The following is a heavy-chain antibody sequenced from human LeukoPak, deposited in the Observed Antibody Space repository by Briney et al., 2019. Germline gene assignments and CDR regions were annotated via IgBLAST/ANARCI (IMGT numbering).Heavy chain of an antibody. CDR1: GFSFSSYF. V-gene: IGHV3-23*01. CDR3: AKWKYSNSGIDDY. J-gene: IGHJ4*02. D-gene: IGHD6-6*01. Sequence: GGSLRLSCAASGFSFSSYFMHWVRQAPGKGLEWVSVISGSGDNTYYADSVKGRFTISRDNSKNMLYLQMNSLRAEDTAVYYCAKWKYSNSGIDDYWGQGTLVTVSS. CDR2: ISGSGDNT.